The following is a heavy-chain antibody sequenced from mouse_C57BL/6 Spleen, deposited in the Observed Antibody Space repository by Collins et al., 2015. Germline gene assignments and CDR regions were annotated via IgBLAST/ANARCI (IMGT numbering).Heavy chain of an antibody. CDR3: TRGHGYYSYYFDY. CDR1: GFTFSSYA. CDR2: ISSGGST. V-gene: IGHV5-6-5*01. D-gene: IGHD2-3*01. J-gene: IGHJ2*01. Sequence: EVKLVESGGGLVKPGGSLKLSCAASGFTFSSYAMSWVRQTPEKRLEWVASISSGGSTYYPDSVKGRLTISRDNARNILYLQMSSLRSEDTAMYYCTRGHGYYSYYFDYWGQGTTLTVSS.